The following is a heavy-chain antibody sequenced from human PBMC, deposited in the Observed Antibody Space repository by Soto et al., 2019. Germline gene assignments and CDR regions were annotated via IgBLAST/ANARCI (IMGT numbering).Heavy chain of an antibody. Sequence: SETLSLSCTVSGGSISSYYWSWIRQPPGKGLEWIGYIYYSGSTYYNPSLKSRVTISVDRSKNQFSLKLSSVTAADTAVYYCAREVGYCSGGSCYSDLDYWGQGTLVTVSS. V-gene: IGHV4-59*12. D-gene: IGHD2-15*01. CDR1: GGSISSYY. CDR3: AREVGYCSGGSCYSDLDY. J-gene: IGHJ4*02. CDR2: IYYSGST.